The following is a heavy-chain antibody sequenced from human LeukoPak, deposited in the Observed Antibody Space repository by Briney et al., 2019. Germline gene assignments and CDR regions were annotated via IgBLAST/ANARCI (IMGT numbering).Heavy chain of an antibody. Sequence: PGRSLRLSCAASGFTFSSYGMHWVRQAPGKGLEWVAVIWYDGSNKYYADSVKGRFTISRDNSKNTLYLQMNSLRAEDTAVYYCAREVRIAAAGPSWFDPWGQGTLVTVSS. CDR3: AREVRIAAAGPSWFDP. CDR2: IWYDGSNK. D-gene: IGHD6-13*01. J-gene: IGHJ5*02. V-gene: IGHV3-33*01. CDR1: GFTFSSYG.